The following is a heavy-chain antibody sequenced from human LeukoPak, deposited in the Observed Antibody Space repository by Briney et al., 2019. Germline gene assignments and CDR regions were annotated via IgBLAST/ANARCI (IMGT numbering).Heavy chain of an antibody. CDR3: AKDLYYDRYFDY. J-gene: IGHJ4*02. V-gene: IGHV3-30*18. Sequence: PGGSLRLSCAASGFTFSSYGMHWVRQAPGKGLEWVAIISYDGSNKYYADSVKGRFTISRDNSKNTLYLQMNSLRAEDTAVYYCAKDLYYDRYFDYWGQGTLVTVSS. CDR2: ISYDGSNK. CDR1: GFTFSSYG. D-gene: IGHD3-22*01.